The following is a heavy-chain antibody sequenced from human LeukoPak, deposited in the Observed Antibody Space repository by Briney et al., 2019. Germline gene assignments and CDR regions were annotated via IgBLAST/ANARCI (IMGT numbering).Heavy chain of an antibody. CDR3: TLFGTTGSNDAFDI. CDR1: GFSFSDYC. V-gene: IGHV3-11*03. CDR2: ISGSSSYT. D-gene: IGHD1-1*01. J-gene: IGHJ3*02. Sequence: PGGSLRLSCAASGFSFSDYCMIWIRQAPGKGLEWVSYISGSSSYTNYAYSVKGRFSISRDNAKKSLYLQMNSLKTEDTAVYYCTLFGTTGSNDAFDIWGQGTMVTVSS.